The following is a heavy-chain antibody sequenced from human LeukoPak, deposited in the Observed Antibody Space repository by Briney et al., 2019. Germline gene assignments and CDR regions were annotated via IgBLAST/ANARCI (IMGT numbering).Heavy chain of an antibody. V-gene: IGHV4-38-2*02. CDR3: ARGGSGGFDI. J-gene: IGHJ3*02. D-gene: IGHD3-10*01. CDR1: GYSISSGDY. Sequence: SETLSLTCSVSGYSISSGDYWGWIRQPPGKGLEWIGSMYHSGSTYYNPSLKSRVTISVDTSKNQFSLKLSSVTAADTAVYYCARGGSGGFDIWGQGTMVTVSS. CDR2: MYHSGST.